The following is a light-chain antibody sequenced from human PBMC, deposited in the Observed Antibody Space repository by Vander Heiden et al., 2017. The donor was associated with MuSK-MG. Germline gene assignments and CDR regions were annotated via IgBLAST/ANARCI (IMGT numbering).Light chain of an antibody. Sequence: DIVITLSPDSLAVSLCERATINCKSSLRVLYSSNNKNYLAWYQQRPGQPPKLLICWASTRKSGVPNRFSSSGSGTDFALTISSLQAEDVAVYCCQQYYSTPLTFGQGTKVEIK. CDR1: LRVLYSSNNKNY. CDR3: QQYYSTPLT. J-gene: IGKJ1*01. CDR2: WAS. V-gene: IGKV4-1*01.